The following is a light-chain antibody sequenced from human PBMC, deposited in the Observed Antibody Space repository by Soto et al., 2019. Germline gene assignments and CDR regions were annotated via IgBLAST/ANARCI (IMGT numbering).Light chain of an antibody. CDR3: CSYTSGSNYV. CDR1: SSDVGGYDS. V-gene: IGLV2-14*01. J-gene: IGLJ1*01. CDR2: GVS. Sequence: QSALTQPASVSGSPGQSIAISCTGTSSDVGGYDSVCWYQQHPGKAPKLIIFGVSNRPSGVSNRFSDSKSGNTASLTISGLQAEDEADYYCCSYTSGSNYVFGAGTKVTVL.